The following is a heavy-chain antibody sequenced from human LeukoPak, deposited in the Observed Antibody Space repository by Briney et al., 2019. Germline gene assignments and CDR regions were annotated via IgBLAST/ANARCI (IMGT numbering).Heavy chain of an antibody. CDR1: GFTFSSYA. V-gene: IGHV3-64D*06. J-gene: IGHJ4*02. Sequence: PGGSLRLSCSASGFTFSSYAMHWVRQAPGKGLEYVSAISSNGGSTYYADSVKGRFTISRDNSKNTLYLQMSSPRAEDTAVYYCVKCSSGWYFDYWGQGTLVTVSS. CDR2: ISSNGGST. D-gene: IGHD6-19*01. CDR3: VKCSSGWYFDY.